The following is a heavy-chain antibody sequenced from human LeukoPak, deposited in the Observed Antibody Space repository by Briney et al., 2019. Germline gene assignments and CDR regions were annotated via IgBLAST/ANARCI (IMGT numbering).Heavy chain of an antibody. J-gene: IGHJ4*02. CDR3: AKEGAGVGRSDY. Sequence: GGSLRLSCAASGFTFSTYSMHWVRQAPGEGLDWVAVISHDVRNKHYADSVKGRFTISRDNSKNTLYLQMNSLRAEDTAVYYCAKEGAGVGRSDYWGQGTLVTVSS. CDR2: ISHDVRNK. CDR1: GFTFSTYS. V-gene: IGHV3-30*04. D-gene: IGHD1-26*01.